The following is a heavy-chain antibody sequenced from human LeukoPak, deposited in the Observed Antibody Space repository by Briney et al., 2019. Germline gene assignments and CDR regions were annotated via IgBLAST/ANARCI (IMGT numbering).Heavy chain of an antibody. V-gene: IGHV3-33*01. J-gene: IGHJ4*02. CDR2: IWYDGSNK. CDR3: ARDRGTAMENYFDY. Sequence: GGSLRLSCAASGFTFSSYGMHWVRQAPGKGLEWVAVIWYDGSNKYYADSVKGRFTISRDNSKNMLYLQMNSLRAEDTAVYYCARDRGTAMENYFDYWGQGTLVTVSS. CDR1: GFTFSSYG. D-gene: IGHD5-18*01.